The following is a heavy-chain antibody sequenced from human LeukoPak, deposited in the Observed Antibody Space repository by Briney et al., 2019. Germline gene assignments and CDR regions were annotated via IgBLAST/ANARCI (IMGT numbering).Heavy chain of an antibody. Sequence: SETLSLTCTVSGGSISSYYWSWIRQPPGKGLEWIGYIYYSGSIKYNSSLKSRVTISVDTSKNQFSLKLSSVTAADTAVYYCATLRDGYEFDYWGQGTLVTVSS. CDR3: ATLRDGYEFDY. CDR2: IYYSGSI. CDR1: GGSISSYY. J-gene: IGHJ4*02. V-gene: IGHV4-59*01. D-gene: IGHD5-24*01.